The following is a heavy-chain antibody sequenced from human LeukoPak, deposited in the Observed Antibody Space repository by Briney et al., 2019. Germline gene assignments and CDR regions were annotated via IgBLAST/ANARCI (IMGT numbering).Heavy chain of an antibody. V-gene: IGHV3-23*01. CDR3: AKMKGHPLPKYYMDV. D-gene: IGHD1-26*01. CDR1: GFTFSGFA. Sequence: GGSLRLSSAASGFTFSGFARSWVCRSPGKGLEWVSGISGSGDNTLYADSVKGRFTISRDNSKNTLYLEMNSLRAEDTAIYYCAKMKGHPLPKYYMDVWGQGTTVTVSS. CDR2: ISGSGDNT. J-gene: IGHJ6*01.